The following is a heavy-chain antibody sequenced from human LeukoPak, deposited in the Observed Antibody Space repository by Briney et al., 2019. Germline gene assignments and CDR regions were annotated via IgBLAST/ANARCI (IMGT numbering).Heavy chain of an antibody. V-gene: IGHV4-4*02. Sequence: SGTLSLTCAVSGGSISSSNWWSWVRQPPGKGLEWIGEIYHSGSTNYNPSLKSRVTISVDKSKNQFSLKLSSVTAADTAVYYCAGDRSTVTTRRNWFDPWGQGTLVTVSS. D-gene: IGHD4-17*01. CDR3: AGDRSTVTTRRNWFDP. J-gene: IGHJ5*02. CDR1: GGSISSSNW. CDR2: IYHSGST.